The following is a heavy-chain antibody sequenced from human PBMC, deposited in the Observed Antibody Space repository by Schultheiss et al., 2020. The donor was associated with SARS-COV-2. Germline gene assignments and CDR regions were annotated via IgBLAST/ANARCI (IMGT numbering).Heavy chain of an antibody. J-gene: IGHJ5*02. V-gene: IGHV3-48*02. CDR2: VSSRGGFI. Sequence: GGSLRLSCAASEFTFSTYSMNWVRQAPGKGLQWVSFVSSRGGFILYADSVKGRFTISRDNAKNSLYLQMNSLRDEDTAVYYCAEGGESSGSWGQGTLVTVSS. CDR3: AEGGESSGS. CDR1: EFTFSTYS. D-gene: IGHD6-19*01.